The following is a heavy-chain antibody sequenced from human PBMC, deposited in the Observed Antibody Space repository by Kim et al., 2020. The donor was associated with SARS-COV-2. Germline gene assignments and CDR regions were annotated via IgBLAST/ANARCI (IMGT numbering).Heavy chain of an antibody. CDR2: ISWDGTRT. Sequence: GGSLRLSCVASGFTFSTSPMGWVRQAPGKGLEWVSRISWDGTRTYYADSAKCRVTMSSDKSKNMLYLHMNSLRAEDTAVYYCAKGVINSGFDYWGQGTQV. J-gene: IGHJ4*02. CDR3: AKGVINSGFDY. V-gene: IGHV3-23*01. D-gene: IGHD1-26*01. CDR1: GFTFSTSP.